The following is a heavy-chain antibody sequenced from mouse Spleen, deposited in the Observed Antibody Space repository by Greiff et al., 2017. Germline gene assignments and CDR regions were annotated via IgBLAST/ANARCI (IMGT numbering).Heavy chain of an antibody. CDR2: ISSGGSYT. V-gene: IGHV5-6*01. Sequence: EVKLVESGGDLVKPGGSLKLSCAASGFTFSSYGMSWVRQTPDKRLEWVATISSGGSYTYYPDSVKGRFTISRDNAKNTLYLQMSSLKSEDTAMYYCARQRYDGSYFDYWGQGTTLTVSS. D-gene: IGHD2-14*01. J-gene: IGHJ2*01. CDR1: GFTFSSYG. CDR3: ARQRYDGSYFDY.